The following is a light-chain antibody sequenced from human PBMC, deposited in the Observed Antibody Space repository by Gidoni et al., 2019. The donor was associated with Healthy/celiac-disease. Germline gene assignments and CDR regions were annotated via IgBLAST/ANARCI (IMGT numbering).Light chain of an antibody. Sequence: EIVLTQSPATLSLSPGERATLSCRASQSVSSYLAWYQQKPGQAPRLLIYDASNRATGTPARFSGSGSGTDFTLTISSLEPEDFAVYYCQQRSNWPPLTFXGXTKVEIK. CDR2: DAS. J-gene: IGKJ4*01. V-gene: IGKV3-11*01. CDR3: QQRSNWPPLT. CDR1: QSVSSY.